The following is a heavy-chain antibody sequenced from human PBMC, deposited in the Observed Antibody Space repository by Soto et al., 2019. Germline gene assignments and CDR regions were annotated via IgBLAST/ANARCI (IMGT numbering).Heavy chain of an antibody. CDR2: IYYSGST. D-gene: IGHD3-22*01. V-gene: IGHV4-59*01. J-gene: IGHJ5*02. CDR3: ARGTPYYYDSSGFPLNWFDP. CDR1: GGSISSYY. Sequence: KTSETLSLTCTVSGGSISSYYWSWIRQPPGKGLEWIGYIYYSGSTNYNPSLKSRVTISVDTSKNQFSLKLSSVTAADTAVYYCARGTPYYYDSSGFPLNWFDPWGQGTLVTVSS.